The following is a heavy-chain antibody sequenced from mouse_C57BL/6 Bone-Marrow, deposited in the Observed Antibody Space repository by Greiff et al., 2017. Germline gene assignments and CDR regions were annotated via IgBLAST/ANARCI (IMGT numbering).Heavy chain of an antibody. Sequence: EVQLVESGGDLVKPGGSLKLSCAASGFTFSSYGMSWVRQTPDKRLEWVATISSGGSYTYYPDSVKGRFTISRDNAKNTLYLQMSSLKSEDTAMYYCARRYYGSSPLAYWGQGTLVTVSA. CDR3: ARRYYGSSPLAY. CDR2: ISSGGSYT. V-gene: IGHV5-6*01. J-gene: IGHJ3*01. CDR1: GFTFSSYG. D-gene: IGHD1-1*01.